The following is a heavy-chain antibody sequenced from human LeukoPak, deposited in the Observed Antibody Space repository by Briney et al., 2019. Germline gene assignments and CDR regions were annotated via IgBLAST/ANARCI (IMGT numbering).Heavy chain of an antibody. CDR1: GYTFTSYY. V-gene: IGHV1-46*01. J-gene: IGHJ4*02. CDR3: ARSVSGSPRFDY. D-gene: IGHD1-26*01. Sequence: ASVKVSCKASGYTFTSYYMHWVRQAPGQGLEWMGIINPSGGSTSYAQRFQGRVTMTRDMSTSTAYMELSSLRSEDTAVYYCARSVSGSPRFDYWGQGTLVTVSS. CDR2: INPSGGST.